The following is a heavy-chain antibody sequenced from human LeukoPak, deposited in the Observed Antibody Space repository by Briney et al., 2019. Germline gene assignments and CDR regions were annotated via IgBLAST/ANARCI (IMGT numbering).Heavy chain of an antibody. V-gene: IGHV3-53*01. D-gene: IGHD6-13*01. CDR2: IYGGGST. Sequence: PGGSLRLSCAASGFTISSNFMSWVRQAPGKGLEWVSVIYGGGSTYYADSVKGRFTISRDTFQGTLSLQMDSLRAEDTAVHYCARGPGYSSGWYFFDYWGRGTLVTVSS. CDR3: ARGPGYSSGWYFFDY. J-gene: IGHJ4*02. CDR1: GFTISSNF.